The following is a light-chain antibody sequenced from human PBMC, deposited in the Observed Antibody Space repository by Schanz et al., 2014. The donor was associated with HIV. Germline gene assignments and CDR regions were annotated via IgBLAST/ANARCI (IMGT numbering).Light chain of an antibody. CDR1: TSDIGNHDF. CDR3: SSYTSSSTVV. J-gene: IGLJ2*01. Sequence: QSALTQPASVSGSPGQSITISCTGTTSDIGNHDFVSWYQQHPGKAPKLMIYDVTKRPSGVPDRFSGSKSGNTASLTISGLQAEDEADYYCSSYTSSSTVVFGGGTKLTVL. CDR2: DVT. V-gene: IGLV2-14*01.